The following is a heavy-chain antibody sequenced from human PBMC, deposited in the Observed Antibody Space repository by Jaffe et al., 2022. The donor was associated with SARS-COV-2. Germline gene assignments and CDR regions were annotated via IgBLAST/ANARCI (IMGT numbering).Heavy chain of an antibody. CDR3: AKTGELMFRVNKGGLWGQQLERGRSNYFYYMDV. CDR1: GFTFSSNA. CDR2: ISSSGVST. Sequence: EVQLVESGGGLVQPGGSLKLSCAASGFTFSSNAMSWVRQAPGKGLEWVSAISSSGVSTYYADSVTGRFTISRDNSKNTLYLQMNTLRAEDTAVYYCAKTGELMFRVNKGGLWGQQLERGRSNYFYYMDVWGKGTTVTVSS. J-gene: IGHJ6*03. D-gene: IGHD3-10*01. V-gene: IGHV3-23*04.